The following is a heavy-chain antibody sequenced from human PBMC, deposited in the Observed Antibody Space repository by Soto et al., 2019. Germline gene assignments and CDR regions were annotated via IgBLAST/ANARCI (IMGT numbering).Heavy chain of an antibody. CDR3: AKEDEYCSGGSCYGRVFDY. CDR2: ISYDGSNK. J-gene: IGHJ4*02. D-gene: IGHD2-15*01. Sequence: PGGSMGLACAASGFTFSSYGMHWVRQAPGKGLEWVAVISYDGSNKYYADSVKGRFTISRDNSKNTLYLQMNSLRAEDTAVYYCAKEDEYCSGGSCYGRVFDYWGQGTLVTVSS. V-gene: IGHV3-30*18. CDR1: GFTFSSYG.